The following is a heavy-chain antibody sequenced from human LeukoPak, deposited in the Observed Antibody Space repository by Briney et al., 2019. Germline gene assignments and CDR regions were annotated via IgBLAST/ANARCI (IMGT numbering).Heavy chain of an antibody. J-gene: IGHJ4*02. Sequence: GGSLRLSCAASGFTVSSNYMSWVRQAPGKGLEWVSAISATASNTYYADSVKGRFTISRDNSKSTLYLQMNSLRVDDTAVYYCAKDWYNSLNYFDYWGQGSLVTVSS. CDR3: AKDWYNSLNYFDY. CDR2: ISATASNT. CDR1: GFTVSSNY. V-gene: IGHV3-23*01. D-gene: IGHD1-1*01.